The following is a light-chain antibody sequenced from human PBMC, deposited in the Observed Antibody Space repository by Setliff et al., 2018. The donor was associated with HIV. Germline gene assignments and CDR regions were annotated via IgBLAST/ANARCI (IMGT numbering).Light chain of an antibody. Sequence: QSVLAQPASVSGSPGQSITISCTGTSSDVGSYNLVSWYQQHPGKAPKLMIYEVSKRPSGVSNRFSGSKSGNTASLTISGLQAEDEADYYCCSYAGSSTSYVFGTGTKV. CDR1: SSDVGSYNL. CDR2: EVS. V-gene: IGLV2-23*02. CDR3: CSYAGSSTSYV. J-gene: IGLJ1*01.